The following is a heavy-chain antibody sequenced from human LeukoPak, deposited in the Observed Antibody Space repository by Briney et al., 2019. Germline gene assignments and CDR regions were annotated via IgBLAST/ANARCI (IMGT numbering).Heavy chain of an antibody. Sequence: GGSLSLSCAASGFTFSSYWMSWVRQAPGKGLEWLANIKQDGSQKYYVDSVKGRFTISRDNAKNSLYLQMNSLRAEDTAVYYCAGDSSGWPYYFDYWGQGTLVTVSS. CDR3: AGDSSGWPYYFDY. CDR2: IKQDGSQK. CDR1: GFTFSSYW. J-gene: IGHJ4*02. D-gene: IGHD6-19*01. V-gene: IGHV3-7*01.